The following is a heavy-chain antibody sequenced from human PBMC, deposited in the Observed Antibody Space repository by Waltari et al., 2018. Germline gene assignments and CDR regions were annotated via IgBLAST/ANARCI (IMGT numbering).Heavy chain of an antibody. CDR3: ARDFQGSSEGD. Sequence: EVQLVESGGGLVQPGGSLRLTCAASGLTVSSHWMGWARQAPGKGLEWVSSISSSSSYIYYADSVNGRFTISRDNAKNSLYLQMNSLRAEDTAVYYCARDFQGSSEGDWGQGTMVTVSS. D-gene: IGHD2-21*01. J-gene: IGHJ3*01. V-gene: IGHV3-21*01. CDR2: ISSSSSYI. CDR1: GLTVSSHW.